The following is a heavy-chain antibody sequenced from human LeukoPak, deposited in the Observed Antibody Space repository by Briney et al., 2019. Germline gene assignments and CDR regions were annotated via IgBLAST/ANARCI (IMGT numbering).Heavy chain of an antibody. CDR2: ISSSGTT. CDR1: GGSISSDGYY. J-gene: IGHJ4*02. Sequence: SQTLSLTCTVSGGSISSDGYYWSWIRQPPGKGLEWVGTISSSGTTYYSPSLRSRLTISVDTSKNHFSLKLTSVTAADTAVYYCVAELEAADSPLGHLNFDSWGQGILASVSS. V-gene: IGHV4-30-2*03. CDR3: VAELEAADSPLGHLNFDS. D-gene: IGHD1-7*01.